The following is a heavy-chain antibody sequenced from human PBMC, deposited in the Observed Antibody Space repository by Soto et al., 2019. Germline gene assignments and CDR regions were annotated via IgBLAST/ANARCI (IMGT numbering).Heavy chain of an antibody. Sequence: SETLALTCGDSGDSTRSRYWWTWLRRPPGRGLEWIGEVNQSGTSNYNPSLKSRVTISVDTSKYQFSLKLSSVTAADTAVYYCARGETPWTDFDYWGQGTLVTAPQ. V-gene: IGHV4-4*02. CDR2: VNQSGTS. J-gene: IGHJ4*02. CDR1: GDSTRSRYW. D-gene: IGHD1-26*01. CDR3: ARGETPWTDFDY.